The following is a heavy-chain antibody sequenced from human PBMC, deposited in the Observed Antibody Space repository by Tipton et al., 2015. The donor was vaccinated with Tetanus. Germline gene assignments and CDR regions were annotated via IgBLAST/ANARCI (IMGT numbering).Heavy chain of an antibody. Sequence: SGVTVSGNYMSWVRQAPGKGLEWVAVIPFDGRNERYADSVKGRFIISRDNSKNTLYLQMSSLRPEDTAVYYCAKEFQRARIRFFDSWGQGTQVTASS. V-gene: IGHV3-30*18. CDR1: GVTVSGNY. CDR3: AKEFQRARIRFFDS. D-gene: IGHD2-15*01. J-gene: IGHJ4*02. CDR2: IPFDGRNE.